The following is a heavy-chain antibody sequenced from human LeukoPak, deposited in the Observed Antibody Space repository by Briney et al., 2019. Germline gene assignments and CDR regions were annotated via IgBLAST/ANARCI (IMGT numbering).Heavy chain of an antibody. D-gene: IGHD3-9*01. CDR1: GFTFSSYA. CDR2: LTGRGDST. Sequence: GGSLSLSCAASGFTFSSYAISWVRQAPGKGLEWVSGLTGRGDSTYYADSVKGRFTISRDNSKNTVYLQMNSLRAEDTAVYYCAKVSGNWFFDYWGQGTLLTVSS. V-gene: IGHV3-23*01. J-gene: IGHJ4*02. CDR3: AKVSGNWFFDY.